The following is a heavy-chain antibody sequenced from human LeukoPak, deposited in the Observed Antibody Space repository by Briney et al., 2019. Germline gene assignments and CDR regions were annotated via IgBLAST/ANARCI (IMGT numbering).Heavy chain of an antibody. Sequence: GASVKVSCKASGYTFTDYGINWVRQAPGQGPEWMGWISTLYGNKNFAQKFQGRVTMTSDTSTSTAYLELASLTSDDSAIYCCARARSRASTWYWDHWGQGTPVTVSS. V-gene: IGHV1-18*01. J-gene: IGHJ4*02. CDR1: GYTFTDYG. CDR2: ISTLYGNK. CDR3: ARARSRASTWYWDH. D-gene: IGHD2-8*02.